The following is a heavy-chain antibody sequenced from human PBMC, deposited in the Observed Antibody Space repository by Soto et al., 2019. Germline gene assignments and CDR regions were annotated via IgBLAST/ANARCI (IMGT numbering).Heavy chain of an antibody. CDR3: VRGPLGSYYFDY. CDR2: IKYDATST. CDR1: GFTFNKYW. Sequence: EVQLVESGGGLFQPGGSLRLSCAASGFTFNKYWIHWVRQAPGTGLVWVSRIKYDATSTNYADSVKGRFSISRDNAQNTVYLQMSSLRGDDTAIYYCVRGPLGSYYFDYWGQGTLVTVSS. V-gene: IGHV3-74*01. D-gene: IGHD3-16*01. J-gene: IGHJ4*02.